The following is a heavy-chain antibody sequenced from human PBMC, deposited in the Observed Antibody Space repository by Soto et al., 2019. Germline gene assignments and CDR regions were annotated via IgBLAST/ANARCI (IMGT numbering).Heavy chain of an antibody. V-gene: IGHV1-58*01. CDR1: GFTFTSSA. CDR3: AADIITLFGVVNDFDY. CDR2: IVVGSGNT. Sequence: SVKVSCKASGFTFTSSAVQWVRQARGQRLEWIGWIVVGSGNTNYAQKFQERVTITRDMSTSTAYMELSSLRSGDTAVYYCAADIITLFGVVNDFDYWGQGTLVTVSS. J-gene: IGHJ4*02. D-gene: IGHD3-3*01.